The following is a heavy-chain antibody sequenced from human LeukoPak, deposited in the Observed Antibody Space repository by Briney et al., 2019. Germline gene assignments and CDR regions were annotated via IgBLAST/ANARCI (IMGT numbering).Heavy chain of an antibody. J-gene: IGHJ6*03. CDR1: GGSISSYY. V-gene: IGHV4-4*07. CDR2: IYTSGSN. Sequence: SETLSLTCTASGGSISSYYWSWIRQPAGKGLEWIGRIYTSGSNNYNPSLKSRVTMSVDTSKNQFSLKLSSVTAADTAMYYCAREVADYGGYYYYHYMDVRGKGTTVTIPS. D-gene: IGHD4-23*01. CDR3: AREVADYGGYYYYHYMDV.